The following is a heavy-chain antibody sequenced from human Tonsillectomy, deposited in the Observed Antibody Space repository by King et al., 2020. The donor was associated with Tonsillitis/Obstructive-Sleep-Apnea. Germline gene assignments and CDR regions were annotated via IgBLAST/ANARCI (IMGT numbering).Heavy chain of an antibody. J-gene: IGHJ6*02. D-gene: IGHD6-13*01. CDR2: ISAYNGNT. Sequence: VQLVQSGAEVKKPGASVKVSCKASGYTFTSYGISWVRQAPGQGLEWMGWISAYNGNTNYAQKLQDRVTLTTDTSTSTAYMELRSLRSDDTAVYYCARAQQQPLVLDYYSGIDVWGQGTTVTVSS. V-gene: IGHV1-18*01. CDR3: ARAQQQPLVLDYYSGIDV. CDR1: GYTFTSYG.